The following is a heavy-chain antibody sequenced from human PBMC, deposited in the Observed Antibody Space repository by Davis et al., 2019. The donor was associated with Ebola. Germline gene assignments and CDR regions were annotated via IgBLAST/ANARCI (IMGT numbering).Heavy chain of an antibody. CDR2: IKSKADGGTI. V-gene: IGHV3-15*01. CDR3: TRHPVYYDSVT. Sequence: GESLKISCVASRFPFSDAWMSWVRQAPGKGLEWVGRIKSKADGGTIDYAAPVKGRFTISRDDSKNTAYLQMNSLKTEDTAVYYCTRHPVYYDSVTWGQGTLVTVSS. J-gene: IGHJ5*02. CDR1: RFPFSDAW. D-gene: IGHD3-22*01.